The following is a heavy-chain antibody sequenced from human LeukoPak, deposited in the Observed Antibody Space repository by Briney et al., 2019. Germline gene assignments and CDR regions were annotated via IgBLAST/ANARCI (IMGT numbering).Heavy chain of an antibody. CDR3: AGPSGSYDY. CDR2: IYYSGST. V-gene: IGHV4-59*01. D-gene: IGHD1-26*01. Sequence: PSETLSLTCTVAGGSISSYYWSWIRQPPGKGRGWIGYIYYSGSTNYNPSPKSRVTISVDTTKNQFSLKLSSVTAADTAVYYCAGPSGSYDYWGQGTLVTVSS. CDR1: GGSISSYY. J-gene: IGHJ4*02.